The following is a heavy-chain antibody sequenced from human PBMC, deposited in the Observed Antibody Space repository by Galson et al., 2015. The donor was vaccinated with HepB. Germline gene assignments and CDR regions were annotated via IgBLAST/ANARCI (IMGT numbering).Heavy chain of an antibody. CDR1: GFTFGTSGFAFSTYS. CDR3: ARDGVVVSTTPQGWGHTYYGMDV. CDR2: ISGNSGSI. Sequence: SLRLSCAASGFTFGTSGFAFSTYSMNWVRQSPGKGLEWISYISGNSGSIYYADSVKGRFTISRDNAKNSLYLQLTSLRLEDTAVYYCARDGVVVSTTPQGWGHTYYGMDVWGQGTTVTVSS. D-gene: IGHD2-21*01. V-gene: IGHV3-48*04. J-gene: IGHJ6*02.